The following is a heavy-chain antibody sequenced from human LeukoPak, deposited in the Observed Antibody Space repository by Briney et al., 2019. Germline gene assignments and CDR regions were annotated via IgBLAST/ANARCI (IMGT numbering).Heavy chain of an antibody. J-gene: IGHJ4*02. Sequence: SETLSLTCTVSGGSISSYYWSWIRQPPGKGLEWMGYIYYSGSTNYNPSLKSRVTISVDTSKNQFSLKLSSVTAADTAVYYCASEARQYYYDSSGYYQDWGQGTLVTVSS. CDR2: IYYSGST. CDR3: ASEARQYYYDSSGYYQD. CDR1: GGSISSYY. V-gene: IGHV4-59*01. D-gene: IGHD3-22*01.